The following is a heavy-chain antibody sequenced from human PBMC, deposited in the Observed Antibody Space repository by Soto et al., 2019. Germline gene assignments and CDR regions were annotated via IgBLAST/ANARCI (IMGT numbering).Heavy chain of an antibody. D-gene: IGHD2-15*01. CDR1: GFTFSSYG. V-gene: IGHV3-23*01. CDR3: AKDVGISGGGAFDI. Sequence: EVQLLESGGGLIQRGGSLRLSCAASGFTFSSYGMSWVRHAPGKGLEWVSAISGSGGSTYYADSVKGRFTISRDNSKNTLYLQMNSLRAEDTAVYYCAKDVGISGGGAFDIWGQGTMVTVSS. J-gene: IGHJ3*02. CDR2: ISGSGGST.